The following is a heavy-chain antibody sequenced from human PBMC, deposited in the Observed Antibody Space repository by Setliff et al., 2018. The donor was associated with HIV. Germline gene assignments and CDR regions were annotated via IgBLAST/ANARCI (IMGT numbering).Heavy chain of an antibody. CDR3: ARDRCDSVKCYLYNWFDP. J-gene: IGHJ5*02. D-gene: IGHD3-22*01. V-gene: IGHV1-3*04. Sequence: WASVKVSCKTSGYSFSSHPIHWVRQAPGQRPEWMGWIKTGNGDTQYSQKFRDRVTITRDTSADTVYMELSSLRSEDTAVYYCARDRCDSVKCYLYNWFDPWGQGTLVTVSS. CDR2: IKTGNGDT. CDR1: GYSFSSHP.